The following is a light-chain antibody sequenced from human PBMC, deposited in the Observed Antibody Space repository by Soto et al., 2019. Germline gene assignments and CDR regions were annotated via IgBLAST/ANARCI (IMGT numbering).Light chain of an antibody. V-gene: IGKV1-39*01. CDR3: QRSYSTPEFT. CDR2: AAS. CDR1: QSISSY. Sequence: DIQMTQSPSSLSASVGDRVTITCRAIQSISSYLNWYQQKPGKAPTLLIYAASSLQSGVPSRFSGSESGTDLTLTISSLLQEDFATYYCQRSYSTPEFTFGPGTKVDIK. J-gene: IGKJ3*01.